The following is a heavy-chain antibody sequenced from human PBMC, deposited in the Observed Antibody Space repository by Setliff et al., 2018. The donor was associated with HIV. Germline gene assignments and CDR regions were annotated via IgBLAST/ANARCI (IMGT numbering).Heavy chain of an antibody. Sequence: PSETLSLTCTVSGGSVSDYFWNWIRQPPGKGLEWLGYIYYSGSTNYNPSLESRVSISVDTSKNQFSLRLSSVTAADTAVYYCARGHTWNYYGGDYFDYWGQGSLVTVS. V-gene: IGHV4-59*02. D-gene: IGHD1-7*01. CDR2: IYYSGST. CDR3: ARGHTWNYYGGDYFDY. CDR1: GGSVSDYF. J-gene: IGHJ4*02.